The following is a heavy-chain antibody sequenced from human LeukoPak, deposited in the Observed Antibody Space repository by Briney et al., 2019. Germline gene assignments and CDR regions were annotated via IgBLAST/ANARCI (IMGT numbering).Heavy chain of an antibody. J-gene: IGHJ4*02. Sequence: SETQSLTCTVSGGSVSSYYWSWIRQPPGKGLEWIGYIYYSGSTNYNPSLKSRVTISVDTSKNQFSLKLSSVTAADTAVYYCARRAGTMVRGPFDYWGQGTLVTVSS. CDR3: ARRAGTMVRGPFDY. D-gene: IGHD3-10*01. V-gene: IGHV4-59*08. CDR2: IYYSGST. CDR1: GGSVSSYY.